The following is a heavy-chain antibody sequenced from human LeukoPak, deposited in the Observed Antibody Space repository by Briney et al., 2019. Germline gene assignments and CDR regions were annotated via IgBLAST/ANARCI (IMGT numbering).Heavy chain of an antibody. J-gene: IGHJ5*02. D-gene: IGHD4-17*01. Sequence: ASVKVSCKASGYTFTGYYMHWVRQAPGQGLEWMGWINPNSGGTNYAQKFQGRVTMTRDASISTAYMELSRLRSDDTGVYYCARDPISSHGYGDYGPWGQGTLVTVSS. CDR1: GYTFTGYY. V-gene: IGHV1-2*02. CDR3: ARDPISSHGYGDYGP. CDR2: INPNSGGT.